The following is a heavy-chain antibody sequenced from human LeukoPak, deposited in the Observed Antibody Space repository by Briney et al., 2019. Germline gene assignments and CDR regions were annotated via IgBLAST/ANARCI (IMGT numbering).Heavy chain of an antibody. CDR2: ISWNSGSI. J-gene: IGHJ4*02. Sequence: GGSLRLSCAASGFTFDGYAMHWVRQAPGKGLEWVSGISWNSGSIGYADSVKGRFTISRDNAKNSLYLQMNSLRAEDTALYYCAKDMGGSGSYYDYWGQGTLVTVSS. CDR3: AKDMGGSGSYYDY. CDR1: GFTFDGYA. D-gene: IGHD3-10*01. V-gene: IGHV3-9*01.